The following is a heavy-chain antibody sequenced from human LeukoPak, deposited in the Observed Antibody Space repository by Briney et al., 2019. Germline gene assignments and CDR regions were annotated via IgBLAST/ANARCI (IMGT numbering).Heavy chain of an antibody. Sequence: PGGSLRLSCTASGFTFTSYWMDWVRQAPGKGLEWVANIDQDGSVKNYVGSVKGRFIISRDNTKNSLYLQINSLSAEDTAVYYCARNFGYQQFDSWGQGTLVIVSS. D-gene: IGHD3-16*01. CDR2: IDQDGSVK. CDR1: GFTFTSYW. CDR3: ARNFGYQQFDS. J-gene: IGHJ4*02. V-gene: IGHV3-7*01.